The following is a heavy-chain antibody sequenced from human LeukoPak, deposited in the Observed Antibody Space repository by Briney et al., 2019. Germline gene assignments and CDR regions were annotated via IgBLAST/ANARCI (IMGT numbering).Heavy chain of an antibody. J-gene: IGHJ4*02. Sequence: IPSETLSLTCTVSGGSISSSSYYWGWIRQPPGKGLEWIGSIYYSGSTYYNPSLKSRVTISVDTSKNQFSLKLSSVTAADTAVYYCARGPRGSSWFYLGYWGQGTLVTVSS. CDR2: IYYSGST. V-gene: IGHV4-39*07. CDR3: ARGPRGSSWFYLGY. CDR1: GGSISSSSYY. D-gene: IGHD6-13*01.